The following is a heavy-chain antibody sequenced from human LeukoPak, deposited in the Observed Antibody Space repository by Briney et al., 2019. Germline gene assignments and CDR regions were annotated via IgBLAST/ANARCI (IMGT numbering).Heavy chain of an antibody. J-gene: IGHJ5*02. CDR3: ARGWFGELLWENWFDP. V-gene: IGHV1-8*01. D-gene: IGHD3-10*01. Sequence: ASVKVSCKASGYTFTSYDINWVRQATGQGLEWMGWMNPNSGNTGYAQKFQGRVTTTRNTSISTAYMELSSLRSEDTAVYYCARGWFGELLWENWFDPWGQGTLVTVSS. CDR1: GYTFTSYD. CDR2: MNPNSGNT.